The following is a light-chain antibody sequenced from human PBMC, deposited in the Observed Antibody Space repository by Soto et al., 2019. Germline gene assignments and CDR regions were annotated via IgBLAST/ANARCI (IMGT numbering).Light chain of an antibody. Sequence: QSALTQPASVSGSPGQSITISCTGTNSDVGGYNFVSWHQQHPGKAPKLLIYDVNNRPSGVSNRFSGSKSGNTASLTISGLQTDDEADYFCSAYTSGSTYVFGTGTQLTVL. CDR2: DVN. V-gene: IGLV2-14*01. CDR3: SAYTSGSTYV. CDR1: NSDVGGYNF. J-gene: IGLJ1*01.